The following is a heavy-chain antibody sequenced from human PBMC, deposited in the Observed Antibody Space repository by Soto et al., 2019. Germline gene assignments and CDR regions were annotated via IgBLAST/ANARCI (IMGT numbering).Heavy chain of an antibody. Sequence: GESLKISCAASGFTFSSYAMSWVRQAPGKGLEWVSAISGSGGSTYYADSVKGRFTISRDNSKNTLYLQMNSLRAEDTAVYYCAKDRDDYGDPAYFDYWGQGTLVTVSS. CDR1: GFTFSSYA. V-gene: IGHV3-23*01. D-gene: IGHD4-17*01. J-gene: IGHJ4*02. CDR2: ISGSGGST. CDR3: AKDRDDYGDPAYFDY.